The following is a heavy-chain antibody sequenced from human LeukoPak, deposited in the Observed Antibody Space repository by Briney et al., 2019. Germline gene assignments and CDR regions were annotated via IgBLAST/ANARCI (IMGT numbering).Heavy chain of an antibody. V-gene: IGHV4-30-4*01. Sequence: SETLSLTCTVSGGSISSGDYYWSWIRQSPGKGLEWIGYIYHSGSTYYNPSLKSRVTISKDTSKNQFSLKVTSVTVADTAVYYCARGAPPQNWGQGALVTVSS. CDR3: ARGAPPQN. J-gene: IGHJ4*02. CDR2: IYHSGST. CDR1: GGSISSGDYY.